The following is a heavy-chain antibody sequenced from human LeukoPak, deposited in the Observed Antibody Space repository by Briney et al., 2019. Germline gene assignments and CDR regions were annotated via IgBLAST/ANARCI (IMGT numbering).Heavy chain of an antibody. CDR3: AKDGPYSGYDLAR. CDR2: ISSSGSGT. J-gene: IGHJ4*02. Sequence: GGSLRLSCAASGFTFSSYAMSWVRQAPGKGLEWVSSISSSGSGTYYADSVKGRFTISRDISKNTLYLQMNSLRAEDTAVYYCAKDGPYSGYDLARWGQGTLVTVSS. CDR1: GFTFSSYA. V-gene: IGHV3-23*01. D-gene: IGHD5-12*01.